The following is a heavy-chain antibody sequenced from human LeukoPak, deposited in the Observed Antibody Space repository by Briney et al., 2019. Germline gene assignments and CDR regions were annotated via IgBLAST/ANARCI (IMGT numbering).Heavy chain of an antibody. CDR1: GGSVSGGGTY. CDR3: ARHDDSDNNFDH. V-gene: IGHV4-39*01. D-gene: IGHD4-17*01. J-gene: IGHJ4*02. Sequence: SETLSLTFTLSGGSVSGGGTYAGWIRQPPGKGLEWIGSIYDSGGTYYNPSLKSRVTISVNMSNNQFSLKRSSVTAADTAVYYCARHDDSDNNFDHWGRGTQVTVSS. CDR2: IYDSGGT.